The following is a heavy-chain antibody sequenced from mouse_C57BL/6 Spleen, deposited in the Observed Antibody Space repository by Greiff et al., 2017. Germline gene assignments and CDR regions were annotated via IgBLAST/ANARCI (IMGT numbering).Heavy chain of an antibody. D-gene: IGHD2-5*01. J-gene: IGHJ2*01. CDR3: ARDPLYYSNYFDY. Sequence: EVKLMESGGGLVKPGGSLKLSCAASGFTFSSYAMSWVRQTPEKRLEWVATISDGGSYTYYPDNVKGRFTISRDNAKNNQYLQMSHLKSEDTAMYYCARDPLYYSNYFDYWGQGTTLTVSS. V-gene: IGHV5-4*01. CDR2: ISDGGSYT. CDR1: GFTFSSYA.